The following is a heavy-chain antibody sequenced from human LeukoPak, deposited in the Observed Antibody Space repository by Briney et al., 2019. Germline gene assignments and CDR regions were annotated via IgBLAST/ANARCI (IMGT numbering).Heavy chain of an antibody. CDR1: GFTFSSYA. J-gene: IGHJ4*02. D-gene: IGHD1-26*01. CDR2: ISYDGSNK. V-gene: IGHV3-30-3*01. Sequence: GGSLRLSCAASGFTFSSYAMHWVRQAPGKGLEWVAVISYDGSNKYYADSVKGRFTISRDNSKNTLYLQMNSLRAEDTAVYYCARAGVYSGSYYTYWGQGTLVTVSS. CDR3: ARAGVYSGSYYTY.